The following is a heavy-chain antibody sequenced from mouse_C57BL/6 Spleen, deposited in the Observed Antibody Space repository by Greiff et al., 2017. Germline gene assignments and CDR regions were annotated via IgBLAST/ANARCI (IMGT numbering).Heavy chain of an antibody. CDR2: IDPSDSDT. V-gene: IGHV1-52*01. CDR3: ARSGYYGSSYGFDY. Sequence: VQLQQPGAELVRPGSSVKLSCKASGYTFTSYWMHWVKQRPIQGLEWIGNIDPSDSDTHYNQKFKDKATLTVDKSSNTAYMQLNSLRSKYSAVYDCARSGYYGSSYGFDYWGQGTTLTVSS. D-gene: IGHD1-1*01. CDR1: GYTFTSYW. J-gene: IGHJ2*01.